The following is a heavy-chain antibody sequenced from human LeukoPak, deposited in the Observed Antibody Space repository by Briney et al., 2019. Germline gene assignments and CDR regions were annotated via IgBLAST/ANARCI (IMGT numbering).Heavy chain of an antibody. CDR1: GFTFSSYA. CDR3: AASLPNIVVVPATKGPFGY. Sequence: GGSLRLSCAASGFTFSSYAMSWVRQAPGKGLEWVSAISGSGGSTYYADSVKGRFTISRDNSKNTLYLQMNSLRAEDTAVYYCAASLPNIVVVPATKGPFGYWGQGTLVTVSS. J-gene: IGHJ4*02. D-gene: IGHD2-2*01. CDR2: ISGSGGST. V-gene: IGHV3-23*01.